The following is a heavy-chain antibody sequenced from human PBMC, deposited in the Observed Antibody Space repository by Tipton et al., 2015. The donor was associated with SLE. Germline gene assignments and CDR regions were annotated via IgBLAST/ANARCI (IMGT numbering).Heavy chain of an antibody. CDR3: ARLPDSSGYHGAFDI. V-gene: IGHV4-59*11. CDR1: GGPISSHY. D-gene: IGHD3-22*01. Sequence: TLSLTCTVSGGPISSHYWSWIRQPPGKGLEWIGYIYYSGSTNYNPSLKSRVTISVDTSKNQFSLKLSSVTAADTAVYYCARLPDSSGYHGAFDIWGQGTMVTVSS. J-gene: IGHJ3*02. CDR2: IYYSGST.